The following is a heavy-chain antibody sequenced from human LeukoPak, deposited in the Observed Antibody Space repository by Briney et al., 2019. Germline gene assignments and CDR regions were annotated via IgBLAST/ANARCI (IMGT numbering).Heavy chain of an antibody. CDR1: GFTFSSYG. D-gene: IGHD2-8*01. CDR3: ASTLAPGYCTNGVCYMRDY. V-gene: IGHV3-33*01. J-gene: IGHJ4*02. Sequence: GRSLRLSCAASGFTFSSYGMHWVRQAPGKGLEWVAVIWYDGSNKYYADSVKGRFTISRDNSKNTLYLQMNSLRAEDTAVYYCASTLAPGYCTNGVCYMRDYWGQGTLVTVSS. CDR2: IWYDGSNK.